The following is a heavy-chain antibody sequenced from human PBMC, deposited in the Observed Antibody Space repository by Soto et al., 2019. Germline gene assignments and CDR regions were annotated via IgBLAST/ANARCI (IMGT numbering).Heavy chain of an antibody. J-gene: IGHJ6*02. CDR2: ISWNSGSI. V-gene: IGHV3-9*01. CDR1: GFTFDDYA. D-gene: IGHD3-16*01. Sequence: PGGSLRLSCAASGFTFDDYAMHWVRQAPGKGLEWVSGISWNSGSIGYADSVKGRFTISRDNAKNSLYLQMNSLRAEDTALYYCEKDMTPRGIYGMDVWGQGTTVTVSS. CDR3: EKDMTPRGIYGMDV.